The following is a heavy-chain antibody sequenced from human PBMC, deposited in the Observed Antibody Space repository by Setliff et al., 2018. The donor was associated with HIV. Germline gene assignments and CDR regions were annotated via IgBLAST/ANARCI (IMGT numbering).Heavy chain of an antibody. J-gene: IGHJ6*02. V-gene: IGHV3-30*04. CDR1: GFTFSSYA. Sequence: GGSLRLSCAASGFTFSSYAMHWVRQAPGKGLEWVAVISYDGSNKYYADSVKGRFTISRDNSKNTLYLKMNSLRAEDTAVYYCAKGDSSGEPGMDVWGQGTTVTVSS. CDR3: AKGDSSGEPGMDV. CDR2: ISYDGSNK. D-gene: IGHD6-19*01.